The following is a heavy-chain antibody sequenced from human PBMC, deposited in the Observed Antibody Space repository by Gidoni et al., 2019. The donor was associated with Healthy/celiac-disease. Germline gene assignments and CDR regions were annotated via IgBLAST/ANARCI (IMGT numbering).Heavy chain of an antibody. CDR2: IYHSGST. J-gene: IGHJ4*02. CDR1: GSSISSGYY. Sequence: QVQLQESGPGLVKPSETLSLTCAVSGSSISSGYYWGWIRQPPGKGLEWIGMIYHSGSTYYNPSSKSLVTRSEDTSKNQVVRKLSSVTAADTAGYYWARSRGDYVWGSYRRFDYWGQGTLVTVSS. V-gene: IGHV4-38-2*01. D-gene: IGHD3-16*02. CDR3: ARSRGDYVWGSYRRFDY.